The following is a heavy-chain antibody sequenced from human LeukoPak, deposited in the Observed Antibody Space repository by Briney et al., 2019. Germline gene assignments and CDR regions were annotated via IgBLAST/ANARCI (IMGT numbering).Heavy chain of an antibody. CDR1: GFTFSNAW. CDR2: ISRSSSTI. CDR3: ARARQEWLVHFDY. Sequence: GGSLRLSCAASGFTFSNAWMSWVRQAPGKGLEWVSYISRSSSTIYYADSVKGRFTISRDTAKNSLYLQMNSLRDEDTAVYYCARARQEWLVHFDYWGQGTLVTVSS. D-gene: IGHD6-19*01. V-gene: IGHV3-48*02. J-gene: IGHJ4*02.